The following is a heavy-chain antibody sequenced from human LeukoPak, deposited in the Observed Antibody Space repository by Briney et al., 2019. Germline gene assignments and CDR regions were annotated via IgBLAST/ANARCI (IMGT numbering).Heavy chain of an antibody. CDR1: GGTFSSYA. Sequence: SVKVSCKASGGTFSSYAISWVRQAPGQGLEWMGGIIPIFGTANYAQKSQGRVTITADKSTSTAYMELSSLRSEDTAVYYCARESMAAAGRNWFDPWGQGTLVTVSS. CDR3: ARESMAAAGRNWFDP. D-gene: IGHD6-13*01. V-gene: IGHV1-69*06. J-gene: IGHJ5*02. CDR2: IIPIFGTA.